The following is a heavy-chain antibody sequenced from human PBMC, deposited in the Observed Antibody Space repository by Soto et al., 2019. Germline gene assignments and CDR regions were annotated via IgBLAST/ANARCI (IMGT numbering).Heavy chain of an antibody. V-gene: IGHV4-39*01. CDR3: AREVRDYYYYYYMDV. Sequence: QLQLQESGPGLVKPSETLSLTCTVSGGSISSSSYYWGWIRRPPGKGLEWIGSIYYSGSTHYNPSLKSRVTISVDTSKNQFSLKLSSVTAADTAVYYCAREVRDYYYYYYMDVWGKGTTVTVSS. J-gene: IGHJ6*03. D-gene: IGHD2-21*01. CDR2: IYYSGST. CDR1: GGSISSSSYY.